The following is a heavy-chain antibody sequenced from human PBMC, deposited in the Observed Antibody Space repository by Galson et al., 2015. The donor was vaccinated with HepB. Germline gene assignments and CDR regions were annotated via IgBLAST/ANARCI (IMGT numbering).Heavy chain of an antibody. CDR2: ISGYNGHT. CDR1: GYSFSSYG. J-gene: IGHJ5*01. V-gene: IGHV1-18*01. CDR3: ASGLWFGELLFYS. D-gene: IGHD3-10*01. Sequence: SVKVSCKASGYSFSSYGINWVRQAPGQGLEWMGWISGYNGHTNYAQNLQGRVTMTTDTSTSTVYLELRSLRSDDTAVYYCASGLWFGELLFYSWDQGTLVTVSS.